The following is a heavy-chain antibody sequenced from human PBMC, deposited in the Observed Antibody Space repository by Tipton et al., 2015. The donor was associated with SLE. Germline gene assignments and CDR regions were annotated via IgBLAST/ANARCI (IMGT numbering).Heavy chain of an antibody. CDR3: VARVPYYGYDY. V-gene: IGHV3-48*03. Sequence: SLRLSCVASGFIFGNYEFNWVRQTPGRGLEWVSYISISGRTTYYADSVTGRFTISRDNARKSVFLQMSTLRAEDTAVYYCVARVPYYGYDYWGQGRQVTVSS. D-gene: IGHD5-12*01. J-gene: IGHJ4*02. CDR2: ISISGRTT. CDR1: GFIFGNYE.